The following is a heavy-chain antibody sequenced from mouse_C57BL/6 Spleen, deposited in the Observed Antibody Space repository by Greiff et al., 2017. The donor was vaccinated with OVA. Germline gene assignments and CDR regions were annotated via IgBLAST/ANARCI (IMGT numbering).Heavy chain of an antibody. J-gene: IGHJ4*01. CDR2: ISYDGSN. D-gene: IGHD1-1*01. CDR3: AREGGFTTDYYAMDY. V-gene: IGHV3-6*01. CDR1: GYSITSGYY. Sequence: DVKLQESGPGLVKPSQSLSLTCSVSGYSITSGYYWNWIRQFPGNNLEWMGYISYDGSNNYNPSLKNRISITRDTSKNQFFLKLNAVTTEDSATYYCAREGGFTTDYYAMDYWGQGTSVTVSS.